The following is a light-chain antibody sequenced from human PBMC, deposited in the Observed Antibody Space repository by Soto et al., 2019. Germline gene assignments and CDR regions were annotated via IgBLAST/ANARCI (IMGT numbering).Light chain of an antibody. CDR1: QSVSSNY. J-gene: IGKJ2*01. V-gene: IGKV3-20*01. Sequence: EIVLTQSPGTLSLSPRERATLSCRASQSVSSNYLGWYQQKPGQAPRLLIYGASSRATGIPDRFSGSGSGTDFTLTINSLQLEDFAEYYCQQYGNSPLYTFGQGTKLEIK. CDR2: GAS. CDR3: QQYGNSPLYT.